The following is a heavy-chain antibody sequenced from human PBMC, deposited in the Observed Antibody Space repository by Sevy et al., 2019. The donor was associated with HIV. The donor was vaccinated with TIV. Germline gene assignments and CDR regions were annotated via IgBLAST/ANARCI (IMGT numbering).Heavy chain of an antibody. D-gene: IGHD2-15*01. CDR3: ARDQGYCSGGSCFYYYYYGMDV. V-gene: IGHV3-48*01. CDR2: ISSSSSTI. J-gene: IGHJ6*02. Sequence: GGSLRLSCAASGFTFSSYSMNWVRQAPGKGLEWVSYISSSSSTIYYADSVKGRFTISRDNAKNSLYLQMNSLRAEDTAVYYCARDQGYCSGGSCFYYYYYGMDVWGHGTTVTVSS. CDR1: GFTFSSYS.